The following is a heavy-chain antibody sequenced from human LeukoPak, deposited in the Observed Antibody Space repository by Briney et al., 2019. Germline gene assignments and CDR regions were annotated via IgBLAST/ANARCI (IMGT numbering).Heavy chain of an antibody. Sequence: PSETLSLTCAAYGGSFSGYYWSWIRQPPGKGLEWIGEINRSGSTNYNPALTSRGTIPVDTYKNQFSLKLSTVTAADTAVYYCSRADYYESSGYYGYWGQGTLVTVSS. J-gene: IGHJ4*02. D-gene: IGHD3-22*01. CDR2: INRSGST. V-gene: IGHV4-34*01. CDR3: SRADYYESSGYYGY. CDR1: GGSFSGYY.